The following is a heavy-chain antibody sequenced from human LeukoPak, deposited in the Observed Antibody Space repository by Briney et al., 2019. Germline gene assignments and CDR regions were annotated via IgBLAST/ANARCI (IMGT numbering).Heavy chain of an antibody. D-gene: IGHD6-19*01. CDR3: ARFYIAVAETFDY. Sequence: SETLSLTCTVSGGSISSSSYYWGWIRQPPGKGLEWIGSIYYSGSTYYNPSLKSRVTISVDTSKNQFSLKLSSVTAADTAVHYCARFYIAVAETFDYWGQGTLVTVSS. CDR1: GGSISSSSYY. V-gene: IGHV4-39*01. CDR2: IYYSGST. J-gene: IGHJ4*02.